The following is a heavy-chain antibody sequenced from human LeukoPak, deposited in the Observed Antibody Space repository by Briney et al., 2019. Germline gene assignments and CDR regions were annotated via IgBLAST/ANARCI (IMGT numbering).Heavy chain of an antibody. J-gene: IGHJ4*02. V-gene: IGHV3-33*01. CDR3: ARDDYGDYSTYFDY. CDR2: IWCDGSNK. CDR1: GFTFSSYG. D-gene: IGHD4-17*01. Sequence: GGSLRLSCAASGFTFSSYGMHWVRQAPGKGLEWVAVIWCDGSNKYYADSVKGRFTISRDNSKNTLYLQMNSLRAEDTAVYYCARDDYGDYSTYFDYWGQGTLVTVSS.